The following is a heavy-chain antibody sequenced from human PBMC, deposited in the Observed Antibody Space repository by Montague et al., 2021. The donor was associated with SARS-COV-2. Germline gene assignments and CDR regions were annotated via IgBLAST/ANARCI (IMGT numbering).Heavy chain of an antibody. CDR2: ISSSSSTI. V-gene: IGHV3-48*04. J-gene: IGHJ6*02. Sequence: SLRLSCAASGFTFSSYSMNWVRQAPGKGLEWVSYISSSSSTIYYADSVKGRFTISRDNAKNSLYLQMNSLRAEDTAVDYCARGNGGPNRRFLEWLSPYGMDDWGQGTTVTVSS. CDR3: ARGNGGPNRRFLEWLSPYGMDD. CDR1: GFTFSSYS. D-gene: IGHD3-3*01.